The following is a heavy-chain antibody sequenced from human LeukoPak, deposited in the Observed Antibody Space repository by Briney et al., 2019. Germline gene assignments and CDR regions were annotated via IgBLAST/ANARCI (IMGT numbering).Heavy chain of an antibody. J-gene: IGHJ4*02. Sequence: ASVKVSCKASGYTFTGYYMHWVRQAPGQGLEWMGWINPNSGGTNYAQKFQGRVTMTRDTSISTAYMELSRLRSDDTAVYYCARVESGIAAAGPRIDYWGQGTLITVSS. D-gene: IGHD6-13*01. CDR2: INPNSGGT. CDR1: GYTFTGYY. V-gene: IGHV1-2*02. CDR3: ARVESGIAAAGPRIDY.